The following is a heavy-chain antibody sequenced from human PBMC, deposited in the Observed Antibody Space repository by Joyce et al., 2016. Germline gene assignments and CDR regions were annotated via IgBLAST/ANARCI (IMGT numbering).Heavy chain of an antibody. D-gene: IGHD1-14*01. Sequence: QVLLVQSGATVKRPGSSMRVYCKSSGGAFSNVTVNWVRQAPGQRLEWMGGIIPFFGAAKYAEHFHGRVTLTADLSTRTAYMELSSLTSADTAVYYCARGGTSSDHYFFYTLDVWGPGTTVIVSS. J-gene: IGHJ6*02. V-gene: IGHV1-69*12. CDR3: ARGGTSSDHYFFYTLDV. CDR2: IIPFFGAA. CDR1: GGAFSNVT.